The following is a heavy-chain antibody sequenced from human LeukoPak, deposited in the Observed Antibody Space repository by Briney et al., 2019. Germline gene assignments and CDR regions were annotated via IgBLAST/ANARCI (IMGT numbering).Heavy chain of an antibody. D-gene: IGHD2-2*02. CDR1: GGSISSSSSY. Sequence: SETLSLTCSVSGGSISSSSSYWGWIRQPPGKGLEWIGSIYYSGSSFDNPALKSRVTISVDTSKNQFSLKLSSVTAADTAVYYCARGAGYCSSASCYTEGIDYWGQGTLVTVSS. CDR3: ARGAGYCSSASCYTEGIDY. CDR2: IYYSGSS. V-gene: IGHV4-39*07. J-gene: IGHJ4*02.